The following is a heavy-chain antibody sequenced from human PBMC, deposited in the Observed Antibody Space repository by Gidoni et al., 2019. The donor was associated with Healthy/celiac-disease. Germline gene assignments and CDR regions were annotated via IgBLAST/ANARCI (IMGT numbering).Heavy chain of an antibody. V-gene: IGHV5-51*01. CDR1: GYSFTSSW. Sequence: EVQLVHSGAEVNKPGESLNISCKGSGYSFTSSWIGWVRQMPGKGLEWLGIIYPGDSDTRYSPSFQGQVTISADKSISTAYLQWSSLKASDTAMYYCARSVDTVRATPGGYFHYWGQGTLVTVSS. CDR3: ARSVDTVRATPGGYFHY. D-gene: IGHD5-18*01. J-gene: IGHJ4*02. CDR2: IYPGDSDT.